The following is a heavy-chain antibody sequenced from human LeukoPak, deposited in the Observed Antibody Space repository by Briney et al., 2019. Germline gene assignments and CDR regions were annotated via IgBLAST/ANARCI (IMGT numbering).Heavy chain of an antibody. CDR3: ARHSMVRGVVGDQYSFDY. CDR2: IYYSGST. Sequence: SETLSLTCTVSGGSISSYYWSWIRQPPGKGLEWIGYIYYSGSTNYNPSLRSRVTISVDTSENQFSLKLSSVTAADTAVYYCARHSMVRGVVGDQYSFDYWGQGTLVTVSS. V-gene: IGHV4-59*08. D-gene: IGHD3-10*01. J-gene: IGHJ4*02. CDR1: GGSISSYY.